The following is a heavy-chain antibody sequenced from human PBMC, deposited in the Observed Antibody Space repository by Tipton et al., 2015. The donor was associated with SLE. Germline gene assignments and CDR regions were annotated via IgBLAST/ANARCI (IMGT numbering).Heavy chain of an antibody. D-gene: IGHD1-7*01. J-gene: IGHJ4*02. CDR1: GDSFSSGSSS. V-gene: IGHV4-61*02. Sequence: LRLSCTVSGDSFSSGSSSWNWVRQPAGKGLEWIGLIYNSGITNYNPSLQSRVTISIDKSKNQFSLKLTSVTAADTAVYHCTRVPRYNWNYIADWGQGTLVSVSS. CDR2: IYNSGIT. CDR3: TRVPRYNWNYIAD.